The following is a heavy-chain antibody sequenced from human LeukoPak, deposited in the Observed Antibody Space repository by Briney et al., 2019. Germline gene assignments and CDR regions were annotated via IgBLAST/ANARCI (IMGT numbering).Heavy chain of an antibody. D-gene: IGHD3-22*01. V-gene: IGHV4-61*02. CDR2: IYKDGTT. J-gene: IGHJ2*01. CDR1: GGSISSGNYF. Sequence: SETLSLTCTVSGGSISSGNYFWTWLRQPAGKGLEWLGRIYKDGTTNYNPSLKSRVTISIDTSKNEFSLKVTSVTAADTAVYFCARDSVKDTTGFYWYFDLWGRGTLVTVSS. CDR3: ARDSVKDTTGFYWYFDL.